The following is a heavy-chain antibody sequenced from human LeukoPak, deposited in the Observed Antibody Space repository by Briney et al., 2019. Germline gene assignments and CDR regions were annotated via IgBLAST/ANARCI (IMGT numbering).Heavy chain of an antibody. V-gene: IGHV3-9*01. CDR1: GFTFDDYA. Sequence: GRSLRLSCAVSGFTFDDYAMHWVRQAPGKGLEWVSGISWNSYRIGYADSVKGRFTISRDNAKNSLYLQMNSLRAEDTALYYCAKDISAAAGEDSYYGMDVWGQGTTVTVSS. CDR3: AKDISAAAGEDSYYGMDV. D-gene: IGHD6-13*01. CDR2: ISWNSYRI. J-gene: IGHJ6*02.